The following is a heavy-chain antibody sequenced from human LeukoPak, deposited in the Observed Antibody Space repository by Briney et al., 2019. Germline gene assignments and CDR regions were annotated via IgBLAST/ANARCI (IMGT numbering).Heavy chain of an antibody. CDR2: IYSGGST. CDR1: GLTVSSNC. J-gene: IGHJ4*02. D-gene: IGHD6-19*01. V-gene: IGHV3-53*01. CDR3: ARSIAVAGLAFDY. Sequence: GGSLRLSCAASGLTVSSNCMSWVRQAPGKGLEWVSVIYSGGSTYYADSVKGRFTVSRDNSKNTLYLQMNSLRAEDTAVYYCARSIAVAGLAFDYWGQGTLVTVSS.